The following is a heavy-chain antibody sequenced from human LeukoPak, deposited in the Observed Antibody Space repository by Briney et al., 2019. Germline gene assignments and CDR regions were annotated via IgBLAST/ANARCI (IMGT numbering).Heavy chain of an antibody. J-gene: IGHJ6*02. CDR2: IYYSGST. CDR1: GGSISSYY. V-gene: IGHV4-59*01. D-gene: IGHD3-9*01. CDR3: ARDSAYYDILTGIYYYYGMDV. Sequence: PSETLSLTCTVSGGSISSYYWSWIRQPPGKGLEWIGYIYYSGSTNYNPSLKSRVTISVDTSKNQFSLKLSSVTAADTAVYYCARDSAYYDILTGIYYYYGMDVWGQGTTVTVSS.